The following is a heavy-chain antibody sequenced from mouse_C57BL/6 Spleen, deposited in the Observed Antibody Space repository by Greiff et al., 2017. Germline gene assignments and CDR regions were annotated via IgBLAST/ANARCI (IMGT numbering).Heavy chain of an antibody. Sequence: EVQGVESGGGLVKPGGSLKLSCAASGFTFSDYGMHWVRQAPEKGLEWVAYISSGSRTIYYADTVKGLFTISRDNSNNTLFLQMTSLRAEDTAMYYCARRSYAMDYWGQGTSVTVSS. CDR1: GFTFSDYG. V-gene: IGHV5-17*01. CDR2: ISSGSRTI. CDR3: ARRSYAMDY. J-gene: IGHJ4*01.